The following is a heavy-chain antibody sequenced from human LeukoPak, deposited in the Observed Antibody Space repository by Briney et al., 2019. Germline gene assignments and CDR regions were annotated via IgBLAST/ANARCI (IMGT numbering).Heavy chain of an antibody. D-gene: IGHD6-19*01. CDR3: ARAPMIAVAGLIDY. Sequence: ASVKVSCKASGYSFTSHYIHWVRQAPGQGLEWMGWISAYNGNTNYAQKLQGRVTMTTDTSTSTAYMELRSLRSDDTAVYYCARAPMIAVAGLIDYWGQGTLVTVSS. J-gene: IGHJ4*02. CDR2: ISAYNGNT. CDR1: GYSFTSHY. V-gene: IGHV1-18*04.